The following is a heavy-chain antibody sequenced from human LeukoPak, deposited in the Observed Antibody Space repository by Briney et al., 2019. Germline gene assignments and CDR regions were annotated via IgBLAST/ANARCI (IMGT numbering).Heavy chain of an antibody. D-gene: IGHD2-21*02. CDR2: IRSKAYGGTT. Sequence: GRSLRLSCTASGFTFGDYAMSWFRQAPGKGLEWVGFIRSKAYGGTTEYAASVKGRFTISRDDSKSIAYLQMNSLRAEDTAVYYCAKGGDPRVFEYWGQGTLVTVSS. CDR3: AKGGDPRVFEY. CDR1: GFTFGDYA. J-gene: IGHJ4*02. V-gene: IGHV3-49*03.